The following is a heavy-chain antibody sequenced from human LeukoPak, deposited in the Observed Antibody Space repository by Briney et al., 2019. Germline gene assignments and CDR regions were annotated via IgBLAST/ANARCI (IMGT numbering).Heavy chain of an antibody. CDR1: EFTLSSYS. V-gene: IGHV3-21*01. D-gene: IGHD6-13*01. J-gene: IGHJ4*02. CDR3: ARGRRIAAAGLYYFDY. CDR2: ISSSSSYI. Sequence: GGSLRLSCAASEFTLSSYSMNWVRQATGQGRDWASSISSSSSYIYYADSVKGRFTISRDNAKNSLYLQMNSLRAEDTAVYYCARGRRIAAAGLYYFDYWGQGTLVTVSS.